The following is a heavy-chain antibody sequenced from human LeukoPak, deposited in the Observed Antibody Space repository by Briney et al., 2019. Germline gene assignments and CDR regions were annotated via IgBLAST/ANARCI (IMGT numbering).Heavy chain of an antibody. CDR3: ARHSGSYSTPDI. CDR2: IYPGDSDI. Sequence: GESLQISCKGSGYIFTNYWIGWVRQMPGKGLEWMGIIYPGDSDIRYSPSFQGQVTISAGKSISTAYLQWSSLKASDTAIYYCARHSGSYSTPDIWGQGTMVTVSS. V-gene: IGHV5-51*01. CDR1: GYIFTNYW. D-gene: IGHD1-26*01. J-gene: IGHJ3*02.